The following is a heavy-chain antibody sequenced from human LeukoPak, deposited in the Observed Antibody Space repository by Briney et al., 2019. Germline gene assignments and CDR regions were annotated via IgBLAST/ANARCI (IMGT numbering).Heavy chain of an antibody. CDR1: GGSISNYY. J-gene: IGHJ4*02. Sequence: PSETLSLTCTVSGGSISNYYWSWIRQPPGKGLEWIGYIYYSGSTNYNPSLKSRVTISVDMSKSQFSLTRSSVTAADTALYYCARHGPLYDIWSAQFYFDYWGQGALVAVSS. D-gene: IGHD3-3*01. V-gene: IGHV4-59*08. CDR3: ARHGPLYDIWSAQFYFDY. CDR2: IYYSGST.